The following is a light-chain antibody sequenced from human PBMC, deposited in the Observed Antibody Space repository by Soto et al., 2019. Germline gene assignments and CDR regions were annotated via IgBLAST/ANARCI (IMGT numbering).Light chain of an antibody. V-gene: IGKV3-11*01. CDR3: QQRSIWPLT. CDR1: ESVSNY. CDR2: DAF. Sequence: EIVLTQSPATLSLSPGERATLSCRASESVSNYLSWYQQKPGQAPRLLIYDAFNRATGIPARFSGSGSGTDFTLTIAGLEPEDFAVYYCQQRSIWPLTLGQGTRLEMK. J-gene: IGKJ5*01.